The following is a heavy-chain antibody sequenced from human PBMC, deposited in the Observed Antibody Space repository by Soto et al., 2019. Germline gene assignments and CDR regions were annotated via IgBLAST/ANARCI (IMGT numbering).Heavy chain of an antibody. CDR1: GGSISSSSNH. CDR2: IYYSKNT. D-gene: IGHD4-17*01. V-gene: IGHV4-39*01. CDR3: ATHPPYGPLDH. Sequence: QLQLQESGPGLVKPSETLSLTCTVSGGSISSSSNHWGWIRQPPGKGLEWIGNIYYSKNTYYNPSLKSRFTISVDTSKNQFSLRLTSVTAADTAVYYCATHPPYGPLDHWGQGTLVTVSS. J-gene: IGHJ4*02.